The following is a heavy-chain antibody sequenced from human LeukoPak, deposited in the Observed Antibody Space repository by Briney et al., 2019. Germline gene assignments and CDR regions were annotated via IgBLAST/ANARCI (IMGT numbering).Heavy chain of an antibody. V-gene: IGHV3-48*01. CDR3: ATPEYSNYDGENNY. CDR2: ISSSSSTI. Sequence: PGGSLRLSCAASGFTFSSYSMNWVRQAPGKGLEWVSYISSSSSTIYYADSVKGRFTISRDNSKNTLYLQMNSLRAEDTAVYYCATPEYSNYDGENNYWGQGTLVTVSS. CDR1: GFTFSSYS. J-gene: IGHJ4*02. D-gene: IGHD4-11*01.